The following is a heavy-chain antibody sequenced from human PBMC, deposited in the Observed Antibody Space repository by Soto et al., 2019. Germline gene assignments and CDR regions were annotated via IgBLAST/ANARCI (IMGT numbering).Heavy chain of an antibody. J-gene: IGHJ6*02. CDR2: ISYDGSNK. CDR3: AREXXVLRYFDWLSQFDGMDV. Sequence: QVQLVESGGGVVQPGRSLRLSCAASGFTFSSYAMHWVRQAPGKGLEWVAVISYDGSNKYYADSVKGRFTISRDNSKNPLYLQMNSLRAEDTAVYYCAREXXVLRYFDWLSQFDGMDVWGQGTTVTVSS. V-gene: IGHV3-30-3*01. CDR1: GFTFSSYA. D-gene: IGHD3-9*01.